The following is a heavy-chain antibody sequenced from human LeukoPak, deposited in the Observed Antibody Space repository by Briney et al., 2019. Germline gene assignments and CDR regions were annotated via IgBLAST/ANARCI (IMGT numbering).Heavy chain of an antibody. CDR2: ISSSGSTI. CDR3: ARDRHYYDSSGYYGADY. D-gene: IGHD3-22*01. J-gene: IGHJ4*02. V-gene: IGHV3-11*01. CDR1: GFTFSDYY. Sequence: PGGSLRLSCAASGFTFSDYYMSWIRQAPGKGLEWVSYISSSGSTIYYADPVKGRFTISRDNAKNSLYLQMNSLRAEDTAVHYCARDRHYYDSSGYYGADYWGQGTLVTVSS.